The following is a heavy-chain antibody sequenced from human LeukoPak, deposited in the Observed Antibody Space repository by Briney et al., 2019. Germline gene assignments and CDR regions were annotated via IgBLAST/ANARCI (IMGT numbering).Heavy chain of an antibody. CDR2: IYHSGST. V-gene: IGHV4-38-2*02. J-gene: IGHJ4*02. CDR1: GYSISSGYY. Sequence: SETLSLTCTVSGYSISSGYYWGWIRQPPGKGLEWIGSIYHSGSTYYNPSLKSRVTISVDTSKNQFSLKLSSVTAADTAVYYCASLPEPKTTGIAAAGFFDYWGQGTLVTVSS. CDR3: ASLPEPKTTGIAAAGFFDY. D-gene: IGHD6-13*01.